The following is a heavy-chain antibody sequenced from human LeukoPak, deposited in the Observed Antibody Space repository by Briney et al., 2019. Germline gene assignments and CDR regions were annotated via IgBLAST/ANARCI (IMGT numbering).Heavy chain of an antibody. Sequence: ASVKVSCKASGYTFANYYMHWVRQIPGQALEWMAIINPSGGSTSYAQNFQGRITMTRDTSISTAYMELSSLSSDDTAVYHCVRGPDYGGTIDYWGQGTLVTVSS. D-gene: IGHD4-23*01. V-gene: IGHV1-46*01. J-gene: IGHJ4*02. CDR2: INPSGGST. CDR3: VRGPDYGGTIDY. CDR1: GYTFANYY.